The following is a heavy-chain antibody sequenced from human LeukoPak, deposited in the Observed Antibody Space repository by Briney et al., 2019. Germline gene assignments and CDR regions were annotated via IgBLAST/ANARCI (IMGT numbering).Heavy chain of an antibody. V-gene: IGHV3-48*03. D-gene: IGHD3-22*01. Sequence: GGSLRLSCAASGFTFSSYEMNWVRQAPGKGLEWVSYISSSGSTIYYADSVKGRFTISRDNAKNSLYLQMNSLRAEDTAVYYCAREPRGVDYYDSSGYVDYWGQGTLVTVSS. CDR2: ISSSGSTI. CDR1: GFTFSSYE. CDR3: AREPRGVDYYDSSGYVDY. J-gene: IGHJ4*02.